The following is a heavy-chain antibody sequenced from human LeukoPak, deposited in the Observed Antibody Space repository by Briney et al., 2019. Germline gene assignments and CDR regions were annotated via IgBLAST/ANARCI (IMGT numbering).Heavy chain of an antibody. CDR1: GYDFTNNW. Sequence: GESLKISCKGVGYDFTNNWIGWVRQMPGKGLEWMGIVYPPDSDVRYSPSFQGQVTISVDKSISTAYLQWNSLKAADTAIYYCARRVLTGSDWFDPWGQGTPVTVSS. CDR2: VYPPDSDV. V-gene: IGHV5-51*01. D-gene: IGHD3-9*01. J-gene: IGHJ5*02. CDR3: ARRVLTGSDWFDP.